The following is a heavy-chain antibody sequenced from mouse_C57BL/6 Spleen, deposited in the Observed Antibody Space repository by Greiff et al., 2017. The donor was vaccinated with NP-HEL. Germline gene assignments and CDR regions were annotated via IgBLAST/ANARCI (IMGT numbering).Heavy chain of an antibody. D-gene: IGHD4-1*01. CDR2: ISSGGSYT. Sequence: EVQVVESGGDLVKPGGSLKLSCAASGFTFSSYGMSWVRQTPDKRLEWVATISSGGSYTYYPDSVKGRFTISRDNAKNTLYLQMSSLKSEDTAMYYCARQGTGTRAMDYWGQGTSVTVSS. V-gene: IGHV5-6*01. J-gene: IGHJ4*01. CDR3: ARQGTGTRAMDY. CDR1: GFTFSSYG.